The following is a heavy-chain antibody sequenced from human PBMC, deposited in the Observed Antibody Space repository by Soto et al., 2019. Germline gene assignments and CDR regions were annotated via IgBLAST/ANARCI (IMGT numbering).Heavy chain of an antibody. J-gene: IGHJ5*02. Sequence: QVQLQQWGAGLLKPSETLSLTCAVYGGSFRGYYWSWIRQPPGKGLEWIGEINHSGSTNYNPSLKSRVTISVDTSKNQFSLKLSSVTAADTAVYYCARAEMTTLTTDWFDPWGQGTLVTVSS. CDR3: ARAEMTTLTTDWFDP. V-gene: IGHV4-34*01. CDR1: GGSFRGYY. D-gene: IGHD4-17*01. CDR2: INHSGST.